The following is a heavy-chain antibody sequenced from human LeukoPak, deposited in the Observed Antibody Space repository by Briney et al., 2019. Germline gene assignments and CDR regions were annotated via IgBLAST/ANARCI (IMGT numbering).Heavy chain of an antibody. CDR1: GYTFTGYY. Sequence: ASVKVSCKASGYTFTGYYMHWVRQAPGQRLEWMGWINPNSGGTNYAQKFQGRVTMTRDTSISTAYMELSRLRSDDTAVYYCARDRTEYDSSGYYYPDYWGQGTLVTVSS. CDR2: INPNSGGT. CDR3: ARDRTEYDSSGYYYPDY. D-gene: IGHD3-22*01. V-gene: IGHV1-2*02. J-gene: IGHJ4*02.